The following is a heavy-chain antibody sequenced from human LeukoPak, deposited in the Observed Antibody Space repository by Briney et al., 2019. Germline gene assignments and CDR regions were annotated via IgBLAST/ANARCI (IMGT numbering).Heavy chain of an antibody. CDR1: GYTFTGYY. V-gene: IGHV1-2*02. D-gene: IGHD3-10*01. CDR2: INPNSGGT. CDR3: ARGKDYYGSGSYYGY. Sequence: ASVKVSCKASGYTFTGYYMHWVRQAPGQGLEWMGWINPNSGGTNYAQKFQGRVTMTRDTSISTAYMELSRLRSDDTAVYYCARGKDYYGSGSYYGYWGQGTLVTVSS. J-gene: IGHJ4*02.